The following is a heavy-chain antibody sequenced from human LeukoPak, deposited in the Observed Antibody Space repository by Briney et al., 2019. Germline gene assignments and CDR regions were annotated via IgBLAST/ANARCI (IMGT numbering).Heavy chain of an antibody. CDR2: IYNSGST. Sequence: SETLSHTCTVLDGSISIYYWSWIRQPPGKGLEWIGYIYNSGSTNYNPSLKSRVTISADTSKNQFSLKLTSVTAADTAMYYCVRDRELTYWGQGTLVTVSS. D-gene: IGHD5-24*01. J-gene: IGHJ4*02. V-gene: IGHV4-59*01. CDR3: VRDRELTY. CDR1: DGSISIYY.